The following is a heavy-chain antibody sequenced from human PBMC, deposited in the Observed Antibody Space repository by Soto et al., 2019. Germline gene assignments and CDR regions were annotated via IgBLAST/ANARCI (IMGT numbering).Heavy chain of an antibody. V-gene: IGHV4-30-4*01. J-gene: IGHJ3*02. Sequence: SETLSLTCTVSGGSISSGDYYWSWIRQPPGKGLEWIGYIYYSGSTYYNPSLKSRVTISVDTSKNQFSLKLSSVTAADTAVYYCARAVVDDAFVIWDQGTMVTVSS. CDR2: IYYSGST. CDR3: ARAVVDDAFVI. D-gene: IGHD2-15*01. CDR1: GGSISSGDYY.